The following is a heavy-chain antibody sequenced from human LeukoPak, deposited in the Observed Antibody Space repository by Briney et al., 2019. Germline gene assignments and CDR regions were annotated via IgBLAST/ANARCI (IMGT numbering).Heavy chain of an antibody. CDR3: AEDSFCGSGSYHNWFDP. Sequence: PGGSLRLSCAASGFTFDDYAMHWVRQAPGKGLEWVSLISGDGGSTYYADSVKGRFTISRDNSKNSLYLQMNSLRPEDTALYYCAEDSFCGSGSYHNWFDPWGQGTLVTVSS. V-gene: IGHV3-43*02. D-gene: IGHD3-10*01. CDR2: ISGDGGST. J-gene: IGHJ5*02. CDR1: GFTFDDYA.